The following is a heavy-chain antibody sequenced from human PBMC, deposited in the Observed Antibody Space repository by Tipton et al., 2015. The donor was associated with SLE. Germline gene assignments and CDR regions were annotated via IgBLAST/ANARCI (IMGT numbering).Heavy chain of an antibody. CDR1: GGSISSSSYY. J-gene: IGHJ4*02. D-gene: IGHD2-15*01. CDR2: IYYSGST. CDR3: ARHPYCSGYSCYLYFFDY. Sequence: TLSLTCTVSGGSISSSSYYWGWIRQPPGKGLEWIGSIYYSGSTYYNPPLKSQVTISVDTSKNQFSLKLSSVAAADTAVYYCARHPYCSGYSCYLYFFDYWGQGPLVTVSS. V-gene: IGHV4-39*01.